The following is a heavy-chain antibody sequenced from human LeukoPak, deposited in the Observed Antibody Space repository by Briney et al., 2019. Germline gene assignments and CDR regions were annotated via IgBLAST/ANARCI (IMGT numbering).Heavy chain of an antibody. CDR1: GGSISSSSYY. D-gene: IGHD6-6*01. V-gene: IGHV4-39*01. J-gene: IGHJ6*03. Sequence: PSETLSLTCIVSGGSISSSSYYWGWIRQPPGKGLEWIGRIYYSGSTYYNPSLKSRVTISVDTSKNQFSLKLSSVTAADTAVYYCASIAARLIFDYYYYMDVWGKGTTVTVSS. CDR2: IYYSGST. CDR3: ASIAARLIFDYYYYMDV.